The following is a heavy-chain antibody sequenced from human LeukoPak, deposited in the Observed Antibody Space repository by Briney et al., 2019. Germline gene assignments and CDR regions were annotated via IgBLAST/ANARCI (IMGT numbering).Heavy chain of an antibody. D-gene: IGHD3-10*01. CDR1: GFTFSSYG. CDR3: AKDHASITMVRGAPGCFDY. Sequence: PGGSLRLSCAASGFTFSSYGMHWVRQAPGKGLEWVAVISYDGSNKYYADSVKGRFTISRDNSKNTLYLQMNSLRAEDTAVYYCAKDHASITMVRGAPGCFDYWGQGTLVTVSS. CDR2: ISYDGSNK. J-gene: IGHJ4*02. V-gene: IGHV3-30*18.